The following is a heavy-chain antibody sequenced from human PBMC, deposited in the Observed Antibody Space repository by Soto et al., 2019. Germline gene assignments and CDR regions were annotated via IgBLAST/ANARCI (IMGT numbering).Heavy chain of an antibody. CDR2: IYYSGST. J-gene: IGHJ6*03. D-gene: IGHD2-15*01. CDR3: ARATHPYSGYYYLDI. V-gene: IGHV4-59*01. CDR1: GGSFDFYY. Sequence: PSEILSLTCAVFGGSFDFYYWTWIRQPPGKGLEWIGYIYYSGSTNYNPSLKSRVTMSVDTSKNQFSLRLTSVTAADTAVYFCARATHPYSGYYYLDIWGKGTMVTVSS.